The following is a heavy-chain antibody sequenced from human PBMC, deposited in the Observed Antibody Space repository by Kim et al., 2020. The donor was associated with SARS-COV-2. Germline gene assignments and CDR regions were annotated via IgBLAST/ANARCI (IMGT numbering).Heavy chain of an antibody. CDR3: AKDIKPSGWDQTEAFDV. Sequence: GGSLRLSCAASGFTFDDYTMHWVRQGRGDGWAWVSVISGAGGSTYYADSVKGRFTISRDNSKNSLYLQMNSLRTEDTALYYCAKDIKPSGWDQTEAFDVWGQGTMVTVSS. V-gene: IGHV3-43*01. CDR1: GFTFDDYT. CDR2: ISGAGGST. J-gene: IGHJ3*01. D-gene: IGHD6-19*01.